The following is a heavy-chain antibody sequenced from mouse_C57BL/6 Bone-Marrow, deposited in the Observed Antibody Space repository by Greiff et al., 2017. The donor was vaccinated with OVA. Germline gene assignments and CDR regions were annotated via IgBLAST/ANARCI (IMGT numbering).Heavy chain of an antibody. J-gene: IGHJ2*01. Sequence: EVHLVESGAELVRPGSSVKMSCKTSGYTFTSYGINWVKQRPGQGLEWIGYIYIGNGYTEYNEKFKGKATLTSDTSSSTAYMQLSSLTSEDSAIYFCARLVFLLLRYPYYFDYWGQGTTLTVSS. CDR2: IYIGNGYT. D-gene: IGHD1-1*01. V-gene: IGHV1-58*01. CDR3: ARLVFLLLRYPYYFDY. CDR1: GYTFTSYG.